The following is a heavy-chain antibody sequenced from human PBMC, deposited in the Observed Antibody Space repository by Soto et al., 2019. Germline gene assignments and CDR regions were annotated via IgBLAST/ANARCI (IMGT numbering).Heavy chain of an antibody. Sequence: GESLKISCKGSGYSFTSYWIGWVRQMPGKGLEWMGIIYPGDSDTRYCPSFQGQVTISADKSISTAYLQWSSLKASDTAMYYCARRARSYYDSSGYYSFYYFDYWGQGTLVTVSS. D-gene: IGHD3-22*01. CDR1: GYSFTSYW. CDR2: IYPGDSDT. J-gene: IGHJ4*02. CDR3: ARRARSYYDSSGYYSFYYFDY. V-gene: IGHV5-51*01.